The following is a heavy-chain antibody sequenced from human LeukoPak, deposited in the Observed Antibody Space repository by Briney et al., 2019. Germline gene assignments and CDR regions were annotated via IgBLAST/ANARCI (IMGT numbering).Heavy chain of an antibody. J-gene: IGHJ4*02. CDR1: GFTFSDYY. Sequence: GGSLRLSCAASGFTFSDYYMSWIRQAQRQGLERVSYIISSGSSIYYAVSVKARFTSSRDNAKISLYLQMNSLRAEDTAVYYCARESDSSSSGAFDYWGQGTLVTVSS. CDR2: IISSGSSI. V-gene: IGHV3-11*04. CDR3: ARESDSSSSGAFDY. D-gene: IGHD6-6*01.